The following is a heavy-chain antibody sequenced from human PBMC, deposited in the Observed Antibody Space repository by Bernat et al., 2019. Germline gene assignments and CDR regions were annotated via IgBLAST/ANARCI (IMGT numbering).Heavy chain of an antibody. D-gene: IGHD5-12*01. CDR2: IIPIFGIA. J-gene: IGHJ6*03. CDR3: ARGRANLVATYVYYYYYMDV. V-gene: IGHV1-69*17. Sequence: QVQLVQSGAEVKKPGSSVKVSCKASGGTFSSYAISWVRQAPGQGLEWMGGIIPIFGIANYAQKFQGRVTITADKSTSTAYMELSSLRSEDTAVYYCARGRANLVATYVYYYYYMDVWGKGTTVTVSS. CDR1: GGTFSSYA.